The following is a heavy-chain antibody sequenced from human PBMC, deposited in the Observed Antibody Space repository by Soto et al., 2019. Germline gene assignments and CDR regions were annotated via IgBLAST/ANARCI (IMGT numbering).Heavy chain of an antibody. D-gene: IGHD1-26*01. J-gene: IGHJ6*02. CDR3: ARQRPTDGRWEFANYYGMDV. CDR1: GGSFSAYY. V-gene: IGHV4-34*12. Sequence: SETLSLTCAVYGGSFSAYYWSWVRQPPGKGLEWIGEIIHSESTKYNPSLKSRVTISVDTSKNQFTLKLSSVTAADTAVYYCARQRPTDGRWEFANYYGMDVWGQGTPVTVSS. CDR2: IIHSEST.